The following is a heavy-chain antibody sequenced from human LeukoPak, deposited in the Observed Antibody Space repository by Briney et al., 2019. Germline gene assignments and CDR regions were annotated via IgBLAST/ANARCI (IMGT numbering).Heavy chain of an antibody. CDR3: ARDIQVGATYLHTDAFDI. D-gene: IGHD1-26*01. CDR1: GYTFTGYY. CDR2: INPNSGGT. V-gene: IGHV1-2*02. J-gene: IGHJ3*02. Sequence: ASVKVSCKASGYTFTGYYMHWVRQAPGQGLEWMGWINPNSGGTNYAQKFQGRVTMTRDTSTSTVYMELSSLRSEDTAVYYCARDIQVGATYLHTDAFDIWGQGTMVTVSS.